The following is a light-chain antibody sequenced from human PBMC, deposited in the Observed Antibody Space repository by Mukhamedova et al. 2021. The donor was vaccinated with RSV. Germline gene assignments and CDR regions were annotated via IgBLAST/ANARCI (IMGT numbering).Light chain of an antibody. Sequence: TGTSSDVGGYNYVSWYQQHPGKAPKLMIYEVSNRPSGVSNRFSGSKSGNTASLTISGLQAEDEADYYCSSYTSSRTRVFGGGT. CDR2: EVS. V-gene: IGLV2-14*01. J-gene: IGLJ2*01. CDR1: SSDVGGYNY. CDR3: SSYTSSRTRV.